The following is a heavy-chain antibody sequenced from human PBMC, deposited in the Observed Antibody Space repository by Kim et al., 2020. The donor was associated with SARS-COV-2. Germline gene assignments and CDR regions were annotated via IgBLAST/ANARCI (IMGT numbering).Heavy chain of an antibody. J-gene: IGHJ4*02. Sequence: GGSLRLSCAASGFTFSSYAMSWVRQAPGKGLEWVSAISGSGGSTYYADSVKGRFTISRDNSKNTLYLQMNSLRAEDTAVYYCAKAGGNVLLWFGGLPYYFDYWGQGALVTVSS. D-gene: IGHD3-10*01. CDR2: ISGSGGST. CDR1: GFTFSSYA. CDR3: AKAGGNVLLWFGGLPYYFDY. V-gene: IGHV3-23*01.